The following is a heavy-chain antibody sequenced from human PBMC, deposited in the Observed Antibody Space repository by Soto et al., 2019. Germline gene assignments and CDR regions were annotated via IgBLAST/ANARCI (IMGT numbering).Heavy chain of an antibody. D-gene: IGHD2-2*01. CDR1: GYSFTSYW. CDR3: AREGLVLVLTTVNSDYYYHAMDV. J-gene: IGHJ6*02. Sequence: GDSLKISCKGSGYSFTSYWTSWVRQMPGKGLEWMGRIDPSDSYTNYSPSFQGHVTISADKSISTAYLQWSSLKASDTAMYYCAREGLVLVLTTVNSDYYYHAMDVWGQGTTDTFSS. CDR2: IDPSDSYT. V-gene: IGHV5-10-1*01.